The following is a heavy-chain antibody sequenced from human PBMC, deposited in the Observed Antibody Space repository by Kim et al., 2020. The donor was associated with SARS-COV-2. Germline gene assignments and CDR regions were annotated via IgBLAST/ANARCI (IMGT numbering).Heavy chain of an antibody. J-gene: IGHJ4*02. D-gene: IGHD3-10*01. Sequence: YYNPSLKSRLTISVDTSKNQFSVNLTSVTAADTALYFCARLGNGASNFDYWGQGRLVTVSS. V-gene: IGHV4-30-2*05. CDR3: ARLGNGASNFDY.